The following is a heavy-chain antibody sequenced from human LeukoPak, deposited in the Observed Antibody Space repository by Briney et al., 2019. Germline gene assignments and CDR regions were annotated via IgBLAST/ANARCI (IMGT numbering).Heavy chain of an antibody. CDR3: ARDLKGLRQVVPAAIFGY. J-gene: IGHJ4*02. V-gene: IGHV3-30-3*01. CDR1: GFTFSSYA. Sequence: GGSLRLSCAASGFTFSSYAMHWVRQAPGKGLEWVAVISYDGSNKYYADSVKGRFTISRDNSKNTLYLQMNSLRAEDTAVYYCARDLKGLRQVVPAAIFGYWGQGTLVTVSS. CDR2: ISYDGSNK. D-gene: IGHD2-2*01.